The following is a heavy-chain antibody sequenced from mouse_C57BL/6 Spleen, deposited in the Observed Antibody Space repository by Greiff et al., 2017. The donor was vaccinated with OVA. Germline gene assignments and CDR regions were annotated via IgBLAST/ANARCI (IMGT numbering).Heavy chain of an antibody. J-gene: IGHJ3*01. CDR2: ISSGGSYT. CDR3: ARQGLTGVSFAY. D-gene: IGHD4-1*01. CDR1: GFTFSSYG. Sequence: EVKLEESGGDLVKPGGSLKLSCAASGFTFSSYGMSWVRQTPDKRLEWVATISSGGSYTYYPDSVKGRFTISRDNAKNTLYLQMSSLKSEDTAMYYCARQGLTGVSFAYWGQGTLVTVSA. V-gene: IGHV5-6*02.